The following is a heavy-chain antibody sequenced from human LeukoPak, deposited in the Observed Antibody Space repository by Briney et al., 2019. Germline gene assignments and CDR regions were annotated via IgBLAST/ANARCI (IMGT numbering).Heavy chain of an antibody. Sequence: PSETLSLTCTVSGGSISSYYWSWIRQPPGKGLEWIGYIYYSGSTNYNPSLKSRVTISVDTSKNQFSLKLSSVTAADTAVYYCARDLSIVVVPAANWFDPWGQGTLVTVSS. CDR1: GGSISSYY. CDR2: IYYSGST. D-gene: IGHD2-2*01. CDR3: ARDLSIVVVPAANWFDP. J-gene: IGHJ5*02. V-gene: IGHV4-59*01.